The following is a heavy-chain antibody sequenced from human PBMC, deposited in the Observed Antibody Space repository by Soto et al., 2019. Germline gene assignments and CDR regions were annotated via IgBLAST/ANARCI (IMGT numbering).Heavy chain of an antibody. Sequence: ASVKVSSKASGYTFTSYGISWVRQAPGQGLEWMGWISAYNGNTNYAQKLQGRVTMTTDTSTSTAYMELRSLRSDDTAVYYCARDGSKLRYFDWLLYYFDYWGQGTLVTVSS. CDR2: ISAYNGNT. J-gene: IGHJ4*02. D-gene: IGHD3-9*01. CDR3: ARDGSKLRYFDWLLYYFDY. V-gene: IGHV1-18*01. CDR1: GYTFTSYG.